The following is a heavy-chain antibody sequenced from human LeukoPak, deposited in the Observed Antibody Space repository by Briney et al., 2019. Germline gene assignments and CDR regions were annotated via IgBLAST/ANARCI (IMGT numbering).Heavy chain of an antibody. Sequence: SETLSLTCTVSGGSISSYYWSWIRQPPGKGLEWIGYIYYSGSTNYNPSLKSRVTISVDTSKNQFSLKLSSVTAAGTAVYYCARSDYGDHLNYWGQGTLVTVSS. D-gene: IGHD4-17*01. CDR2: IYYSGST. CDR1: GGSISSYY. CDR3: ARSDYGDHLNY. V-gene: IGHV4-59*01. J-gene: IGHJ4*02.